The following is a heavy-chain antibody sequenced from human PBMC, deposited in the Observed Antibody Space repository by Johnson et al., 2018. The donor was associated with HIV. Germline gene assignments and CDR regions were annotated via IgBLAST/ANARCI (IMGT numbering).Heavy chain of an antibody. D-gene: IGHD3-22*01. Sequence: VQLVESGGGLVHPGGSLRLSCTASGFTVSTNYMSWVRQAPGKGLEWVSVIYSGGSTYYADSVKGSFAISRDNSKNTLYLQINSLRAEDTAVYYCARDSYYDSSGYYSPPHDAFDIWGQGTLVTVSS. J-gene: IGHJ3*02. CDR2: IYSGGST. V-gene: IGHV3-66*01. CDR3: ARDSYYDSSGYYSPPHDAFDI. CDR1: GFTVSTNY.